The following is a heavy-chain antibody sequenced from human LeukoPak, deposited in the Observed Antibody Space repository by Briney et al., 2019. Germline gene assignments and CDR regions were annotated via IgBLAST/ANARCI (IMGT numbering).Heavy chain of an antibody. Sequence: SETLSLTCTVSGGSISSGDYYWSWIRQPPGKGLEWIGYIYYSGSTYYNPSLKSRVTISVDTSENQFSLKLSPVTAADTAVYYCASTQGDIAAAGTGFDPWGQGTLVTVSS. CDR2: IYYSGST. D-gene: IGHD6-13*01. V-gene: IGHV4-30-4*01. CDR3: ASTQGDIAAAGTGFDP. J-gene: IGHJ5*02. CDR1: GGSISSGDYY.